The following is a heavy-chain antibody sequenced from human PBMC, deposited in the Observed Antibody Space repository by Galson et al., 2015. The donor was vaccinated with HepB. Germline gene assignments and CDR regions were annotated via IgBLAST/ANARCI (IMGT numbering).Heavy chain of an antibody. CDR2: IYSSGTT. Sequence: TLSLTCTVSGGSVSGYYWSWIRQPPGKDLEWIGEIYSSGTTYYSPSLEIRLTISVDTSKNQFSLRLRSVTAAHPAFYFCARAIRLSAYDYWGQGILVTVSS. CDR3: ARAIRLSAYDY. V-gene: IGHV4-59*02. J-gene: IGHJ4*01. D-gene: IGHD5-12*01. CDR1: GGSVSGYY.